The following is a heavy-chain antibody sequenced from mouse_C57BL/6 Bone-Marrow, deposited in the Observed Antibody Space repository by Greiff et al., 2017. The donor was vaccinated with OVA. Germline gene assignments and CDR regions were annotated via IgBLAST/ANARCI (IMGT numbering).Heavy chain of an antibody. J-gene: IGHJ4*01. V-gene: IGHV5-6*01. CDR1: GFTFSSYG. Sequence: EVHLVESGGDLVKPGGSLKLSCAASGFTFSSYGMSWVRQTPDKRLEWVATISSGGSYTYYPDSVKGRFTISRDNAKNTLYLQMSSLKSEDTAMYYCARRFSYYYGSSLYAMDYWGQGTSVTVSS. CDR2: ISSGGSYT. CDR3: ARRFSYYYGSSLYAMDY. D-gene: IGHD1-1*01.